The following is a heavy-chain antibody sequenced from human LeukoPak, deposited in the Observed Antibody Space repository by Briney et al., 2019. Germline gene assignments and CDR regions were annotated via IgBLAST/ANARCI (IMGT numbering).Heavy chain of an antibody. CDR1: GFTFSDHY. J-gene: IGHJ4*02. CDR2: SRSKTNRYTT. Sequence: GGSLRLSCAASGFTFSDHYLDWVRQAPGKGLEWVGRSRSKTNRYTTQYAASVKGRFTISRDDSKNSLYLQMNSLRAEDTAVYYCARESMVVSSQFDYWGQGTLVTVSS. CDR3: ARESMVVSSQFDY. V-gene: IGHV3-72*01. D-gene: IGHD4/OR15-4a*01.